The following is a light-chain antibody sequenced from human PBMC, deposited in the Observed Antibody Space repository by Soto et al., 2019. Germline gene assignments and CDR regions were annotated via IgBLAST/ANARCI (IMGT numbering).Light chain of an antibody. CDR1: QSVSNNY. Sequence: EIVLSQSPGTLSLSTGERATLSCRASQSVSNNYLAWYQQKPGQAPRLLIYGASSRATGIPDRFSGSGSGTDFTLTISRLEPEYFAVYYCQQYGSSPRTFGQGTKVDI. J-gene: IGKJ1*01. CDR3: QQYGSSPRT. V-gene: IGKV3-20*01. CDR2: GAS.